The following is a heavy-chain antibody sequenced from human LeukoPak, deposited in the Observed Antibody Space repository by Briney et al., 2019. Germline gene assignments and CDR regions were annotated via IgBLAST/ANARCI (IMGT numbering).Heavy chain of an antibody. Sequence: GGSLRLSCAASGFTFSSYGMHWVRQAPGKGLEWVAFIRYDGSNKYYADSVKGRFTISRDNSKNTLYLQMNSLRAEDTAVYYCALGGAWWELPDSPRGAFDILGQGTMVTVSS. CDR3: ALGGAWWELPDSPRGAFDI. CDR1: GFTFSSYG. D-gene: IGHD1-26*01. V-gene: IGHV3-30*02. CDR2: IRYDGSNK. J-gene: IGHJ3*02.